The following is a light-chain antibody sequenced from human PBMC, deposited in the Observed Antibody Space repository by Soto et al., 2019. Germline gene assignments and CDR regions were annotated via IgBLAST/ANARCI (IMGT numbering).Light chain of an antibody. J-gene: IGKJ5*01. CDR1: QDISNY. V-gene: IGKV1-33*01. CDR3: QKYSHLIT. Sequence: DIQMTQSPSSLSASVGDRVTITCQASQDISNYLNWYQQKLGKAPKLLIYDASNLETGVPSRLSGSGSGTDFTFTSSSLPPEDIATYYCQKYSHLITFGQGTRLEIK. CDR2: DAS.